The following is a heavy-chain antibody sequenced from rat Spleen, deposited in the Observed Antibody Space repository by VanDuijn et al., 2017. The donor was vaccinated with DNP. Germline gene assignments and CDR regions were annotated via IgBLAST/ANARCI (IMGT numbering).Heavy chain of an antibody. J-gene: IGHJ2*01. CDR2: ILYDGSNI. D-gene: IGHD1-9*01. CDR3: ATRTTGIFDY. CDR1: GFNFNDYW. V-gene: IGHV5S10*01. Sequence: EVQVVESGGGLVQPGRSLKLSCAASGFNFNDYWMGWVRQAPKKGLEWVATILYDGSNISYGDSVKGRFTIFRNNAKTTLYLQMDSLRSEDTATYYCATRTTGIFDYWGQGVMVTVSS.